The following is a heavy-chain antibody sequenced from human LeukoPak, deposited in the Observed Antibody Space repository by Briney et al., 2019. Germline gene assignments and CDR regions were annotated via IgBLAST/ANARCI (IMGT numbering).Heavy chain of an antibody. J-gene: IGHJ3*02. V-gene: IGHV3-72*01. CDR3: SRDGGEGGNSAFDI. D-gene: IGHD4-23*01. CDR2: IRTRINSSTT. CDR1: GFIFSDYI. Sequence: GGSLRLSCAASGFIFSDYIMDWVRQAPGKGLEWVGRIRTRINSSTTEYAASVKGRFTISRDDSKNSMYLHMNSRKTEDTAVYHCSRDGGEGGNSAFDIWGQGTMVTVSS.